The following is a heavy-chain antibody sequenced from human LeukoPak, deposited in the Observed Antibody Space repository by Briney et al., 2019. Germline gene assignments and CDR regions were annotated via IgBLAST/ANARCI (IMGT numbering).Heavy chain of an antibody. V-gene: IGHV3-23*01. Sequence: GGSLRLSCAASGFTFSSYAMSWVRQAPGKGLEWVSAISGSGGSTYYADSVKGRFTISRGNSKNTLYLQMNSLRAEDTAVYYCAKLYGITMVRGVKSWGQGTLVTVSS. J-gene: IGHJ4*02. D-gene: IGHD3-10*01. CDR2: ISGSGGST. CDR1: GFTFSSYA. CDR3: AKLYGITMVRGVKS.